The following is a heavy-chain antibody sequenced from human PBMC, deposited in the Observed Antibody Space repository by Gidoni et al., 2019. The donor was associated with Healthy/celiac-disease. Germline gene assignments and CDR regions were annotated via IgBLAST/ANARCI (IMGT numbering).Heavy chain of an antibody. D-gene: IGHD3-10*01. J-gene: IGHJ6*02. CDR2: IAYDGSNK. Sequence: QVQLVESGGGVVQPGRSLSLSCAPSGCTFSSYGITWVRQAPGQGLEWVAVIAYDGSNKYYADSVKGRFTISRDKSKNTLYLQMNSLRAEDTAVYYCAKGSAASYYGSGSYYSSHPWNYYYGMDVWGQGTTVTVSS. CDR3: AKGSAASYYGSGSYYSSHPWNYYYGMDV. V-gene: IGHV3-30*18. CDR1: GCTFSSYG.